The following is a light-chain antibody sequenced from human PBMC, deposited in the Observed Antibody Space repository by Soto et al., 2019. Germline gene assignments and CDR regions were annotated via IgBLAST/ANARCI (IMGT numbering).Light chain of an antibody. Sequence: QSVLTQPASVSGSPGQSITISCTGTSSDVGSYNLVSWYQQHPGKAPKLMIYEVSKRPSGVSNRFSGSKSGNTASLTISGLQAEDEADYYCCSYAGSSLYVFGTGTMVTVL. J-gene: IGLJ1*01. CDR2: EVS. CDR1: SSDVGSYNL. V-gene: IGLV2-23*02. CDR3: CSYAGSSLYV.